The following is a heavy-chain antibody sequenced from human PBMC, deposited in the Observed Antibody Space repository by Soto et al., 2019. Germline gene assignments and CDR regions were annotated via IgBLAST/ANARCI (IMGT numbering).Heavy chain of an antibody. J-gene: IGHJ4*02. D-gene: IGHD6-13*01. V-gene: IGHV3-30*07. Sequence: DSVKGRFTISRDNSKNTLYMQMNSLRAEDTAVYYCARHLSSSCWFDYWGQGTLVTVSS. CDR3: ARHLSSSCWFDY.